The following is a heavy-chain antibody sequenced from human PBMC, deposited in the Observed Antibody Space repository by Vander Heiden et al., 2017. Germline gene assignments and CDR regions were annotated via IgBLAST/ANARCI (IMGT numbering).Heavy chain of an antibody. CDR2: IRSKAYGGTT. Sequence: EVQLVESGGGLVQPGRSRTLRCTASGFNFCDYAMSWFRQAPGKGLEWVGFIRSKAYGGTTEYAASVKGRFTISRDDSKSIAYLQMNSLKTEDTAVYYCTRDRGYSSGWYPYYFDYWGQGTLVTVSS. J-gene: IGHJ4*02. V-gene: IGHV3-49*03. CDR3: TRDRGYSSGWYPYYFDY. D-gene: IGHD6-19*01. CDR1: GFNFCDYA.